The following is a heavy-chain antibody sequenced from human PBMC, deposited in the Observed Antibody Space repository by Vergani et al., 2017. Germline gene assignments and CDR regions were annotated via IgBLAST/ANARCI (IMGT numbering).Heavy chain of an antibody. V-gene: IGHV3-33*06. Sequence: QVQLVESGGGVVQPGRSLRLSCAASGFTFSSYGMHWVRQAPGKGLEWVAVIWYDGSNKYYADSVKGRFTISRDNSKNTLYLQMNSLRAEDTAVYYCAKVWDVNDYGDYFDYWGQGTLVTVSS. J-gene: IGHJ4*02. D-gene: IGHD4-17*01. CDR3: AKVWDVNDYGDYFDY. CDR1: GFTFSSYG. CDR2: IWYDGSNK.